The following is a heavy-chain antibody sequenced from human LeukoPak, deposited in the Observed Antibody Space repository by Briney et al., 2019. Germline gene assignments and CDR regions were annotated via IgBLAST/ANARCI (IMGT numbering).Heavy chain of an antibody. Sequence: PGGSLRLSCAASGFTVSSNYMSWVRQAPGKGLEWVSVIYSGGSTYYADSVKGRFTISRHNSKNTLYLQMNSLRAEDTAVYYRARGEYQLPPYFDYWGQGTLVTVSS. V-gene: IGHV3-53*04. CDR2: IYSGGST. CDR1: GFTVSSNY. J-gene: IGHJ4*02. CDR3: ARGEYQLPPYFDY. D-gene: IGHD2-2*01.